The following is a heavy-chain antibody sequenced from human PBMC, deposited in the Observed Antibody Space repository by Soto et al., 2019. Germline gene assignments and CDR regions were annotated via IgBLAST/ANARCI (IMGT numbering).Heavy chain of an antibody. CDR2: IIPIFGTA. CDR1: GGTFSDSV. J-gene: IGHJ4*02. Sequence: QVQLVQSGPEVKKPGSSVKVSCKASGGTFSDSVTSWVRQAPGQGLEWMGGIIPIFGTANYAQKFQGRVTITADESTSTAYMELSSLRSEDTAVYYCARVRYSSSWYVGNYFDYWGQGTLVTVSS. D-gene: IGHD6-13*01. V-gene: IGHV1-69*01. CDR3: ARVRYSSSWYVGNYFDY.